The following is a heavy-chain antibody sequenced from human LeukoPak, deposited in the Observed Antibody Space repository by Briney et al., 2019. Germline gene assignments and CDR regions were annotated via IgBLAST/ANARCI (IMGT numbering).Heavy chain of an antibody. D-gene: IGHD2-15*01. J-gene: IGHJ6*02. CDR2: ISYDGSNK. Sequence: PGGSLRLSCAASGFTFSSYGMNWVRQAPGKGLEWVAVISYDGSNKYYADSVKGRFTISRDNSKNTHLQMNSLRAEDTAVYYCAKDRSPRFCGGGSCYSAPFGMDVWGQETTVKVSS. CDR1: GFTFSSYG. CDR3: AKDRSPRFCGGGSCYSAPFGMDV. V-gene: IGHV3-30*18.